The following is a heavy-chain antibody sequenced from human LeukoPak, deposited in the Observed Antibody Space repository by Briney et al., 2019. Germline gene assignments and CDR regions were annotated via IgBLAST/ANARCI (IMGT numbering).Heavy chain of an antibody. CDR3: ARDQQGGFDY. CDR2: INPNSGGT. CDR1: GYTFTTYA. D-gene: IGHD2-15*01. Sequence: GASVKVSCKASGYTFTTYAMNWVRQAPGQGLEWMGWINPNSGGTNYAQKFQGRVTMTRDTSISTAYMELRSLRSDDTAVYYCARDQQGGFDYWGQGTLVTVSS. J-gene: IGHJ4*02. V-gene: IGHV1-2*02.